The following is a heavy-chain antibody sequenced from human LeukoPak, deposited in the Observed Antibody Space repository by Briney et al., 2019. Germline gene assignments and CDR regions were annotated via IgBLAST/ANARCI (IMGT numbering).Heavy chain of an antibody. CDR1: GFTFSSYG. D-gene: IGHD3-3*01. V-gene: IGHV3-33*01. CDR3: ARHAPRGYYDFWSGYFNWFDP. Sequence: GRSLRLSCAASGFTFSSYGMHWVRQAPGKGLEWVAVIWYDGSSKYYADSVKGRFTISRDNSKNTLYLQMNSLRAEDTAVYYCARHAPRGYYDFWSGYFNWFDPWGQGTLVTVSS. J-gene: IGHJ5*02. CDR2: IWYDGSSK.